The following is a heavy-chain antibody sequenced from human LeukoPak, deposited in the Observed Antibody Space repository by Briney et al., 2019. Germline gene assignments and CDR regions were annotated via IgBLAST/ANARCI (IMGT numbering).Heavy chain of an antibody. CDR2: VWHDDNQK. V-gene: IGHV3-33*01. D-gene: IGHD1-26*01. CDR1: GFPFSIFG. Sequence: PGGSLRLSCAASGFPFSIFGMHWVRQAPGKGLEWVAVVWHDDNQKYYADSVKGRFTISKDNSKNTVYLQMNSLRAEDTATYYCARDGSTYTINFYQALDVWGQGTVVTVSS. J-gene: IGHJ3*01. CDR3: ARDGSTYTINFYQALDV.